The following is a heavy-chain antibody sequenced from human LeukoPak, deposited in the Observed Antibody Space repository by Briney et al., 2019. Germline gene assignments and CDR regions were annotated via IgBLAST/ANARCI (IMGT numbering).Heavy chain of an antibody. CDR1: GGSISSYY. Sequence: PSETLSLTCTVSGGSISSYYWSWIRQPPGKGLEWIGYIYYSGSTNSNPSLKSRVTISVDTSKNQFSLKLSSVTAADTAVYYCARRVAVNPRYYFDYWGQGTPVTVSS. J-gene: IGHJ4*02. D-gene: IGHD4-17*01. CDR3: ARRVAVNPRYYFDY. V-gene: IGHV4-59*08. CDR2: IYYSGST.